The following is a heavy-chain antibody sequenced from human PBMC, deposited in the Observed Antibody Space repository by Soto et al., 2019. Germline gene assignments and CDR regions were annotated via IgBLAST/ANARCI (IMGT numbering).Heavy chain of an antibody. CDR3: ARVRFGEWGYAMDV. J-gene: IGHJ6*02. Sequence: QVQLVESGGGLVNPGGSLRLSCAASGLTFSDCYMNWIRQAPGKGVEWVSYISSSGSSINYAGSVKGRFTISRDNAKNSLYLQMNSLRAEDTAMYYCARVRFGEWGYAMDVWGQGTTVTVSS. CDR1: GLTFSDCY. V-gene: IGHV3-11*01. D-gene: IGHD3-10*01. CDR2: ISSSGSSI.